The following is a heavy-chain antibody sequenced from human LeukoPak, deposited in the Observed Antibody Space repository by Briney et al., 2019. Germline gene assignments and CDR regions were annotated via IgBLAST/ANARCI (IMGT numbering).Heavy chain of an antibody. CDR1: GYTFTSYA. CDR3: AREIAAAGRSNWFDP. J-gene: IGHJ5*02. CDR2: INTNTGNP. D-gene: IGHD6-13*01. V-gene: IGHV7-4-1*02. Sequence: ASVKVSCKASGYTFTSYAMNWVRQAPGQGLEWMGWINTNTGNPTYAQGFTGRFVFSLDTSVSTAYLQISSLKAEDTAVYYCAREIAAAGRSNWFDPWGQGTLVTVSS.